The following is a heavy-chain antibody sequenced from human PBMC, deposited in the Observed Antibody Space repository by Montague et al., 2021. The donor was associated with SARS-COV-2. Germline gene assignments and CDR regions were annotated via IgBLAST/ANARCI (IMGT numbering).Heavy chain of an antibody. D-gene: IGHD3-3*01. CDR3: ARDLSGSQYLYYFDY. V-gene: IGHV3-7*01. Sequence: SLRLSCAASGFTFSNYWMSWVRQAPGKGLEWVANIQQDGSKTYYVDSVKGRFTISRDNAKKSLYLQMNSLRAEDTAVYYCARDLSGSQYLYYFDYWGQGTPVTVPS. CDR2: IQQDGSKT. J-gene: IGHJ4*02. CDR1: GFTFSNYW.